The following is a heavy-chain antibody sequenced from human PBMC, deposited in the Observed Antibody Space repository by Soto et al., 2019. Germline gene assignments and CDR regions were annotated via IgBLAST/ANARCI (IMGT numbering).Heavy chain of an antibody. Sequence: SETLSLTCTVSGGSITSGGYYWSWIRQHPGKGLEWLGYIYDSGSTFYNPSLKSRITLSVDTSKNQFSLKLSSVTVADTAVDFCARKKAGYAYGIDYWGQGTLFTVSS. V-gene: IGHV4-31*03. CDR1: GGSITSGGYY. CDR3: ARKKAGYAYGIDY. CDR2: IYDSGST. J-gene: IGHJ4*02. D-gene: IGHD3-16*01.